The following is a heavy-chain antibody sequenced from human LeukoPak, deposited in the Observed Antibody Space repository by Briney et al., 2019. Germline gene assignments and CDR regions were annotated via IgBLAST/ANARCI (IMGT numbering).Heavy chain of an antibody. CDR3: ASAYGSGSPDYYYYMDV. CDR2: IYSGGST. J-gene: IGHJ6*03. Sequence: GGSLRLSCAASGFTVSSNYMSWVRQAPGKGLEWVSVIYSGGSTYYADSVKGRFTISRDNSKNTLYLQMNSLRAEDTAVYYCASAYGSGSPDYYYYMDVWGKGTTVTISS. V-gene: IGHV3-66*01. D-gene: IGHD3-10*01. CDR1: GFTVSSNY.